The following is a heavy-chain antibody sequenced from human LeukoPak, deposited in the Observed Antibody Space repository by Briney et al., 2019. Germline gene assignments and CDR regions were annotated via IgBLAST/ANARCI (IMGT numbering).Heavy chain of an antibody. D-gene: IGHD4-11*01. CDR1: GGSFSDYY. Sequence: SETLSLTCAVYGGSFSDYYWNWIRQPPGKGLEWIGEINHRGSTNYKSSLKSRVTISVDTSKNQFSLKLTSLTAADTAVYYCARLRPPVHYYSDYFGDYCYYAMDVWGQGTTVTVSS. J-gene: IGHJ6*02. CDR3: ARLRPPVHYYSDYFGDYCYYAMDV. CDR2: INHRGST. V-gene: IGHV4-34*01.